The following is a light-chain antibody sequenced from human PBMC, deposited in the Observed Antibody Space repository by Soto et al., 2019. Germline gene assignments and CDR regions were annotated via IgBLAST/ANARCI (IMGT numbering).Light chain of an antibody. J-gene: IGLJ2*01. CDR3: LPSYSGAVV. Sequence: QAVVTQLHSLTVSPICTGCLTCVSNTLAVTRDHYPDLFQQKPDKASRTLIYDTRNNPSWTPARFSGSLLGGKAALTLSGAQYEDEAEYYCLPSYSGAVVFGGGTKVTVL. CDR1: TLAVTRDHY. V-gene: IGLV7-46*01. CDR2: DTR.